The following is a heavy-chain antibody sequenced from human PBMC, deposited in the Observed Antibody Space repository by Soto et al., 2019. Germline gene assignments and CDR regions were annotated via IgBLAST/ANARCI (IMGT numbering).Heavy chain of an antibody. V-gene: IGHV1-8*01. CDR2: MNPNSGNT. J-gene: IGHJ4*02. CDR1: GYTFTSYD. CDR3: ARDVVERSCFSCYSGSADYIVFPY. Sequence: ASVKLCCKASGYTFTSYDINWVRQATGQGLEWMGWMNPNSGNTGYAQKFQGRVTMTRNTSISTAYMEQSSLRSEDTAVYYCARDVVERSCFSCYSGSADYIVFPYWAQ. D-gene: IGHD2-15*01.